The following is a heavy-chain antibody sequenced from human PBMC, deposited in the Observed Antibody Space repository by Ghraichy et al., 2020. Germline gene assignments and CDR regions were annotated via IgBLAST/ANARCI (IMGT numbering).Heavy chain of an antibody. Sequence: SETLSLTCTVSGGSISSSSYYWGWIRQPPGKGLEWIGSTYYSGSTYYNPSLKSRVTISVDTSKNQFSLKLSSVTAADTAVYYCARRMVAAAGKFDYWGQGTGVTVSP. V-gene: IGHV4-39*01. CDR3: ARRMVAAAGKFDY. CDR2: TYYSGST. D-gene: IGHD6-13*01. CDR1: GGSISSSSYY. J-gene: IGHJ4*02.